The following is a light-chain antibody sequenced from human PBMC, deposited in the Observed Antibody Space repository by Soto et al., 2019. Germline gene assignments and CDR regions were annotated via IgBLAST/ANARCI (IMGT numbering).Light chain of an antibody. J-gene: IGLJ1*01. CDR2: EVS. V-gene: IGLV2-14*01. CDR3: IAYTGSSTSYV. CDR1: SSDVGSYDH. Sequence: QSALTQPASVSGSPGQSITISCSGTSSDVGSYDHVAWYQQFPSKTPQLTIYEVSNRPSGVSSRFSGSKSGNTASLAISGLQTEDEADYYCIAYTGSSTSYVFGTGTKVTVL.